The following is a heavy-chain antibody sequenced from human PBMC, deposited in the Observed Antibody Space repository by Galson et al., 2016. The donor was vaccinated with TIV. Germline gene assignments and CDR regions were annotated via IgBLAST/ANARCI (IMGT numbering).Heavy chain of an antibody. D-gene: IGHD3-22*01. CDR3: ARTAPLKHYYVSTSYYPF. CDR1: GHTFISYA. Sequence: SVKVSCKASGHTFISYAVTWVRQAPGQGLEWMGGIISMFGTTNYAQKFQGRVTITADESTGTAYMELSSLRSDDTAMYYCARTAPLKHYYVSTSYYPFWGQGTLVTVSS. CDR2: IISMFGTT. V-gene: IGHV1-69*13. J-gene: IGHJ4*02.